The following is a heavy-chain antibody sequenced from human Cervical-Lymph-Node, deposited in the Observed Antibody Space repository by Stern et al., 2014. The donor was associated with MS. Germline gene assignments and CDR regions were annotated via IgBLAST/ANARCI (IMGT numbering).Heavy chain of an antibody. J-gene: IGHJ4*02. CDR2: LWSDGNDQ. D-gene: IGHD6-19*01. Sequence: VQLVESGGGVVQPGRSLRLSCTASGFTFSNYAMHWVRQAPGGGLEWVAVLWSDGNDQYYADSIKGRFTISRDNSKNTLYLQMNSLTTEDTAVYFCARGRYSSGWYLYIYWGQGTLVTVSS. V-gene: IGHV3-33*01. CDR3: ARGRYSSGWYLYIY. CDR1: GFTFSNYA.